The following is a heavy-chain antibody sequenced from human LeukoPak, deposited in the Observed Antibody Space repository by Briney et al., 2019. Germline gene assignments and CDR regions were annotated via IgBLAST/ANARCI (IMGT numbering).Heavy chain of an antibody. Sequence: SETLSLTCTVSGYSISSGYYWGWIRQPPGKGLEWIGSIYHSGSTYYNPSLKSRVTISVDTSKNQFSLKLSSVTAADTAVYYCARRTSPHIAAAGYWGQGTLVTVSS. D-gene: IGHD6-13*01. CDR3: ARRTSPHIAAAGY. J-gene: IGHJ4*02. CDR2: IYHSGST. CDR1: GYSISSGYY. V-gene: IGHV4-38-2*02.